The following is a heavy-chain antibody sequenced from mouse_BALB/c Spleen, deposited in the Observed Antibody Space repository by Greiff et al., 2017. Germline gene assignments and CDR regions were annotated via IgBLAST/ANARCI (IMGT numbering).Heavy chain of an antibody. Sequence: VQLQQSGAELVKPGASVKLSCKASGYTFTSYDINWVRQRPEQGLEWIGWISPGDGSTKYNEKFKGKATLTTDKSSSTAYMQLSRLTSEDSAVYFCARMGDGYPLDYWGQGTTLTVAT. CDR2: ISPGDGST. V-gene: IGHV1S56*01. CDR3: ARMGDGYPLDY. D-gene: IGHD2-3*01. CDR1: GYTFTSYD. J-gene: IGHJ2*01.